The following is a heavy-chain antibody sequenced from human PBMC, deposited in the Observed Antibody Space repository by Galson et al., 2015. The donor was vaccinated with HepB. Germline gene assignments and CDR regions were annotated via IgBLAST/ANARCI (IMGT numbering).Heavy chain of an antibody. V-gene: IGHV3-30*18. CDR1: GFTFSSYG. Sequence: SLRLSCAASGFTFSSYGMHWVRQAPGKGLEWVAVIPYDGSNKYYADSVKGRFTISRDNSKNTLYLQMNSLRAEDTAVYYCAKGGTIFGVVTEFDYWGQGTLVTVSS. CDR3: AKGGTIFGVVTEFDY. J-gene: IGHJ4*02. D-gene: IGHD3-3*01. CDR2: IPYDGSNK.